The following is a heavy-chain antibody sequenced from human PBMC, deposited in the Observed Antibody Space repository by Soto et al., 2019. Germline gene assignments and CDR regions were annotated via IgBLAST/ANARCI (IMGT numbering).Heavy chain of an antibody. D-gene: IGHD3-10*01. J-gene: IGHJ2*01. Sequence: ASETLSLTCTVSGGAISSSSYSWGWIRQPPGKGLEWIASIDYSGRTYYNQSLKGRVTISVDTSKNQFSLKLSSVTDADTAVYYCARRRILWFGESHWYFDLWGRGTLVTVS. CDR1: GGAISSSSYS. V-gene: IGHV4-39*01. CDR3: ARRRILWFGESHWYFDL. CDR2: IDYSGRT.